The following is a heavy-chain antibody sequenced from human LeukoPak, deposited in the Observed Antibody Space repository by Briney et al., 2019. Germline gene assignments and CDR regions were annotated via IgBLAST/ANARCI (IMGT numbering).Heavy chain of an antibody. V-gene: IGHV3-30*02. CDR1: GFTFCDYD. Sequence: GGSLRLSCAASGFTFCDYDIHWVRQAPGKGLEWVAFIRFDGNHKYHADSVKGRFTVSRDNSKNTLYLQMNSLRPEDTAVYYCAKGYDITTYYLDYWGQGTLVTVST. CDR3: AKGYDITTYYLDY. D-gene: IGHD2/OR15-2a*01. J-gene: IGHJ4*02. CDR2: IRFDGNHK.